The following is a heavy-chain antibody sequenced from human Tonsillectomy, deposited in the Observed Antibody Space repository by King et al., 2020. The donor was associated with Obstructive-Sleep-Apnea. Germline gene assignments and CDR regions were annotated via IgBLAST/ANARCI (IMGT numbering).Heavy chain of an antibody. D-gene: IGHD3-22*01. CDR3: ARTYYDSSDYSPFDY. Sequence: VQLQESGPGLVKPSETLSLTCTVSGYSITSDYYWGWIRQPPGMGLEWIGTIYHSGSTYYNPSLKSRVTISVDTSKNQFSLKLSSVTAADTAVYYCARTYYDSSDYSPFDYWGQGTLVTVSS. V-gene: IGHV4-38-2*02. CDR1: GYSITSDYY. CDR2: IYHSGST. J-gene: IGHJ4*02.